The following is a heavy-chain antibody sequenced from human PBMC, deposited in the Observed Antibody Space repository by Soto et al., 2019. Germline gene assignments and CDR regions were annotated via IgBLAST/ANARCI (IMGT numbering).Heavy chain of an antibody. J-gene: IGHJ3*01. CDR2: IHSDGSST. CDR3: ARGDRGAFDL. CDR1: GFSLSYYC. Sequence: EVQLVESGGGLVRPGGSLRLSCAASGFSLSYYCMHWVRQAPGKGLVWVSRIHSDGSSTTYADFVKGRFIISRDNAWNTLDLQMNSVRVEDTAVYYCARGDRGAFDLWGQGTVVTVSS. V-gene: IGHV3-74*02. D-gene: IGHD1-26*01.